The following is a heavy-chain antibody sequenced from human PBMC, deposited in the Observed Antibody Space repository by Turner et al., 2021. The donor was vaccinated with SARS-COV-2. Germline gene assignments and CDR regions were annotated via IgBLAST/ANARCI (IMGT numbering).Heavy chain of an antibody. CDR2: IYYRGST. CDR3: ARELTNNWFHP. Sequence: QVLLQESAPGLVKPSETLSPTCTVSGASINSYYRAWIRQPPGKRLEWIGYIYYRGSTNYNPSLKSRVTISEDTSKNQFSLKLTSVTAADTALYYWARELTNNWFHPWGQGTLVTVSS. CDR1: GASINSYY. V-gene: IGHV4-59*01. J-gene: IGHJ5*02. D-gene: IGHD3-10*01.